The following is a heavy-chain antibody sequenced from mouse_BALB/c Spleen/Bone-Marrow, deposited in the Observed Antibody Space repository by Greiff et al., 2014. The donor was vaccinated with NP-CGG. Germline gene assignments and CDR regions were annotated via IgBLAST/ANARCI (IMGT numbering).Heavy chain of an antibody. V-gene: IGHV1-4*01. CDR2: INPSSGYT. CDR3: ARRDYGPFYALDY. J-gene: IGHJ4*01. D-gene: IGHD1-2*01. CDR1: GYTFTSFT. Sequence: QVQLKESGAELARPGASVKMSYKASGYTFTSFTIHWVKQRPGQGLEWIGYINPSSGYTNYNQNFKDKATLTADKSASTAYMQLTSLTSEDSAVYYCARRDYGPFYALDYWGQGTSVTVSS.